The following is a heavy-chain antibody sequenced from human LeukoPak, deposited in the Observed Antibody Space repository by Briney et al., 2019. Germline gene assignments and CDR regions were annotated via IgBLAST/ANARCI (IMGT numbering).Heavy chain of an antibody. CDR3: ARDPVYGGDSGADY. CDR2: VKQDGSEK. D-gene: IGHD4-23*01. CDR1: GFTFSTYW. V-gene: IGHV3-7*01. J-gene: IGHJ4*02. Sequence: GGSLRLACTASGFTFSTYWMAGVHQAPGKGLEWVANVKQDGSEKYYVDSVKGRFTISRDNGKNSLYLQMNSLRAEDTAVYYCARDPVYGGDSGADYWGQGTLVTVSS.